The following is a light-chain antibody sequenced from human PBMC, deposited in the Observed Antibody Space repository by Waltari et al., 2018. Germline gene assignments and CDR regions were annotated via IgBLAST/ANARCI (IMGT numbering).Light chain of an antibody. J-gene: IGKJ1*01. CDR3: QQYYSLPWT. CDR1: ENVGNDY. CDR2: DAS. V-gene: IGKV3-20*01. Sequence: EIVLTQSPGTLSVSPGERATLPCRASENVGNDYLAWYQVKPGQAPRLLIYDASIRATGISDRFSGSGSGTDFSLTIGRLDPEDFALYYCQQYYSLPWTFGQGTRVDIK.